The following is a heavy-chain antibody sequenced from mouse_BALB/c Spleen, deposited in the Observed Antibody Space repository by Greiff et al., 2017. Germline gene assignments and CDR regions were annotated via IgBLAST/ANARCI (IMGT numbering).Heavy chain of an antibody. CDR1: GYSFTGYY. CDR2: INPYNGAT. D-gene: IGHD2-10*02. Sequence: VHVKQSGPELVKPGASVKISCKASGYSFTGYYMHWVKQSHVKSLEWIGRINPYNGATSYNQNFKDKASLTVDKSSSTAYMELHSLTSEDSAVYYCARAYGNYAMDYWGQGTSVTVSS. CDR3: ARAYGNYAMDY. V-gene: IGHV1-31*01. J-gene: IGHJ4*01.